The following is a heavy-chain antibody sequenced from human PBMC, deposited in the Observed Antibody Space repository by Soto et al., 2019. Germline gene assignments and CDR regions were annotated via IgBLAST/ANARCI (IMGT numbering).Heavy chain of an antibody. D-gene: IGHD2-21*01. V-gene: IGHV3-30*04. Sequence: GGSLRLSCAASGFSFSDYAIHWVRQAPGKGLEWVSVISYDGSMKYYADSVKGRFTISRDNSKNTVHLRLDSLKAVDTAIYYCAREVRLAAIDLAYWGQGTLVTVSS. CDR3: AREVRLAAIDLAY. CDR1: GFSFSDYA. CDR2: ISYDGSMK. J-gene: IGHJ4*02.